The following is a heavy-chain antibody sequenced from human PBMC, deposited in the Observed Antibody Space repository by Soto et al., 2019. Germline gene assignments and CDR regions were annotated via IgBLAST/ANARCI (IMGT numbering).Heavy chain of an antibody. CDR3: ARVRMLWYGELSH. Sequence: QVQLVQSGAEVNKPGASVKISCKTSGYTFMTYALHWVRQAPGQRPEWMGWINPGNGNTEYSQKLQGRVTITRDTSARTVFMEVANMTSEDTAVYYCARVRMLWYGELSHWGQGTQVIVSA. D-gene: IGHD3-10*01. J-gene: IGHJ4*02. CDR1: GYTFMTYA. CDR2: INPGNGNT. V-gene: IGHV1-3*01.